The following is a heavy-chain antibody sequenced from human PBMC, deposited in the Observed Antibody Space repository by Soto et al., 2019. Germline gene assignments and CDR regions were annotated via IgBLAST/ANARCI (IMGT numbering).Heavy chain of an antibody. Sequence: GSLRLSCAASGFTFTTYAMTWVRQAPGKGLEWVSAISGSGGSTYYADSVKGRFTISRDNSKNTLYLQMNSLRAEDTAVYYCAKDHPATVTTYFDYWGQGTLVTVSS. J-gene: IGHJ4*02. CDR1: GFTFTTYA. V-gene: IGHV3-23*01. D-gene: IGHD4-17*01. CDR3: AKDHPATVTTYFDY. CDR2: ISGSGGST.